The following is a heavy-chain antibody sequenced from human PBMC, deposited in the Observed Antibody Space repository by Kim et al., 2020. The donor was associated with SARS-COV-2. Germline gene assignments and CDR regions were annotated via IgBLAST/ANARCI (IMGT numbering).Heavy chain of an antibody. CDR3: ARWLPNWGEIDY. CDR1: GYSFTSYW. CDR2: IDPSDSYT. J-gene: IGHJ4*02. V-gene: IGHV5-10-1*01. D-gene: IGHD3-16*01. Sequence: GESLKISCKGSGYSFTSYWISWVRQMPGKGLEWMGRIDPSDSYTNYSPSFQGHVTITADKSISTAYLQWSSLKASDTAMYYCARWLPNWGEIDYWGQGTLVTVSS.